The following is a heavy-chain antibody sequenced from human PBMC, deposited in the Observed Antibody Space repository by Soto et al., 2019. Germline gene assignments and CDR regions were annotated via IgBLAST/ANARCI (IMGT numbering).Heavy chain of an antibody. CDR2: INPSGGRT. Sequence: ASVKVSCKASGNSFTTYYMHWVRQAPGQGLEWMGIINPSGGRTTYAQKFQGRVTMTRDTSTSTFHMELSSLTSEDTAVYYCAGLYHYDSSGYYDYWGQGTRVTVSS. V-gene: IGHV1-46*01. CDR3: AGLYHYDSSGYYDY. CDR1: GNSFTTYY. D-gene: IGHD3-22*01. J-gene: IGHJ4*02.